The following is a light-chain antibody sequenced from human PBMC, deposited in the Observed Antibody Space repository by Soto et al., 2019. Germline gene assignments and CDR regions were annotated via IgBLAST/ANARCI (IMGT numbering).Light chain of an antibody. Sequence: DIQMTQSPSTLSASVGDTVTVTCRASQSVSGRLAWYQQKPGEAPKLLIYDASAWPRGVPSRFSGSGSGTKFTLTIASLQPDDFATYYCQQYETFSGTFGPGTKVDIK. J-gene: IGKJ1*01. CDR3: QQYETFSGT. CDR2: DAS. CDR1: QSVSGR. V-gene: IGKV1-5*01.